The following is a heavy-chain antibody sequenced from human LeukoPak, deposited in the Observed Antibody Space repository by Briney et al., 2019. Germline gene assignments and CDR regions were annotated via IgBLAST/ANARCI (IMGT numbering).Heavy chain of an antibody. CDR3: ARHLRGVMTCFDN. CDR1: EFTFTTYG. D-gene: IGHD2-21*02. Sequence: PGGSLRLSCAASEFTFTTYGMHWVRQAPGKGLEWVAFIYYDGSNIYYADYVKGRFTISRDISKNTLYLQMDSLRAEDTAIYYCARHLRGVMTCFDNWGQGTLVTVSS. V-gene: IGHV3-33*01. J-gene: IGHJ4*02. CDR2: IYYDGSNI.